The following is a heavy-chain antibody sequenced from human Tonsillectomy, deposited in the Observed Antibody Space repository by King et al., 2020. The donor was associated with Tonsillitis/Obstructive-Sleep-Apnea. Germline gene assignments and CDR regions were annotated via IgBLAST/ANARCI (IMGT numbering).Heavy chain of an antibody. V-gene: IGHV3-30*18. D-gene: IGHD6-19*01. CDR3: AKEAHSSGFGTFFDY. Sequence: QVQLVESGGGVVQPGRSLRLSCAASGFTFRTYGMHWVRQAPGKGLEWVAVISNDGSIKYYADSVKGRFTISRDNSKNTLYLQVNSLRAEDTAVYYCAKEAHSSGFGTFFDYWGRGTLVPVSS. CDR2: ISNDGSIK. J-gene: IGHJ4*02. CDR1: GFTFRTYG.